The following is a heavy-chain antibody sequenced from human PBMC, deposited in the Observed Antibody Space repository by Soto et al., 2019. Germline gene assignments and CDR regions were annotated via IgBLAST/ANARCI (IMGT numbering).Heavy chain of an antibody. D-gene: IGHD2-2*01. V-gene: IGHV4-30-4*01. Sequence: SETLSLTCTVSGGSISSGDYYWSWIRQPPGKGLEWIGYIYYSGSTYYNPSLKSRVTISVDTSKNQFSLKLGSVTAADTAVYYCARVRSIFVVVPAVNWFDPWGQGTLVTVSS. CDR3: ARVRSIFVVVPAVNWFDP. CDR1: GGSISSGDYY. J-gene: IGHJ5*02. CDR2: IYYSGST.